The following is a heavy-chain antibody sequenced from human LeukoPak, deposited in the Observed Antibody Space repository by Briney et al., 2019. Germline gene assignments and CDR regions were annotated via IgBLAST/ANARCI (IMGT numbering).Heavy chain of an antibody. CDR1: GFTFSIYW. J-gene: IGHJ4*02. V-gene: IGHV3-74*01. D-gene: IGHD6-13*01. Sequence: GGSLRLSCAASGFTFSIYWMHWVRHAPGRGLEWVSRINTDGSTTSYADSVKGRFTISRDNAKNTLFLQMNSLRAEDTAVYYCAKDPHSSSLGGTFDYWGQGTLVTVSS. CDR2: INTDGSTT. CDR3: AKDPHSSSLGGTFDY.